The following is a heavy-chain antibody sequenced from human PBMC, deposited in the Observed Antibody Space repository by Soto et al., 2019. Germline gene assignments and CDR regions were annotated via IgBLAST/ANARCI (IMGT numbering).Heavy chain of an antibody. V-gene: IGHV5-10-1*01. D-gene: IGHD3-10*01. Sequence: GASLKISCNGSGYSFTSYLISWVRQMPGKGLEGMGRIDPGDSYTNYSPSFQGHVTIAADKSISTAYLQWSSLKASDTAMYYCARHPIGTMVRGVIPSYGYYYGMDVWGQGTTVTVSS. CDR1: GYSFTSYL. CDR2: IDPGDSYT. CDR3: ARHPIGTMVRGVIPSYGYYYGMDV. J-gene: IGHJ6*02.